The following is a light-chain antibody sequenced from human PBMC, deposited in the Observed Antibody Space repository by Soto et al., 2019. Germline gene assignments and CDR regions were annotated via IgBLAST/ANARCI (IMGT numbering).Light chain of an antibody. CDR2: DSS. CDR1: QTISNY. Sequence: EIVLTQFPATVSLSPGERANLSCRASQTISNYLAWYQQKPGQSPRLLIYDSSNRASGIPARFSGSGSRTDFTLTISSLEPEDVAVYYCQHRNERPFTFGPGTKLEIE. J-gene: IGKJ3*01. V-gene: IGKV3-11*01. CDR3: QHRNERPFT.